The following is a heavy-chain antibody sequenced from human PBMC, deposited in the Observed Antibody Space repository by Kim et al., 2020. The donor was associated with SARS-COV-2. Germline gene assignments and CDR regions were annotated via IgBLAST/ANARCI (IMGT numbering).Heavy chain of an antibody. Sequence: GGSLRLSCAASGFTFSFYAMSWVRQAPGKGLEWVSTISGSGAGTYYADSVKGRFTISRDNSKNTLYLQVNSLRDEDTATYYCATAVNDYGYDTWDYWGQGTLVTVSS. J-gene: IGHJ4*02. V-gene: IGHV3-23*01. CDR2: ISGSGAGT. D-gene: IGHD4-17*01. CDR3: ATAVNDYGYDTWDY. CDR1: GFTFSFYA.